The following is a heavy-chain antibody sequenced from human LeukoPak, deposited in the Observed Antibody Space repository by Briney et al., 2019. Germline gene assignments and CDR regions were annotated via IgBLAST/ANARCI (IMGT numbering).Heavy chain of an antibody. CDR1: GYSISSGYY. Sequence: SETLSLTCTVSGYSISSGYYWGWIRQPPGKGLEWIGSIYHSGSTYYNPSLKSRVTISVDTSKNQFSLKLSSVTAADTAVYYCAGGYVGDSFDYWGQGTLVTVSS. V-gene: IGHV4-38-2*02. D-gene: IGHD2-2*01. J-gene: IGHJ4*02. CDR2: IYHSGST. CDR3: AGGYVGDSFDY.